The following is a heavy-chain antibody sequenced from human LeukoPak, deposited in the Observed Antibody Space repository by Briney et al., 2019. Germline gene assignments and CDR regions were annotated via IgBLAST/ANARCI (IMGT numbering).Heavy chain of an antibody. V-gene: IGHV4-59*01. CDR1: GGSISRYY. J-gene: IGHJ4*02. Sequence: PSETLSLTCTVSGGSISRYYWSWIRQPPGKGLEWIGYIYYSGGTNYNPSLKSRVTISVDTSKNQFSLKLSSVTAADTAVYYCARGQQLAVPPFDYWGQGTLVTVSS. CDR2: IYYSGGT. CDR3: ARGQQLAVPPFDY. D-gene: IGHD6-13*01.